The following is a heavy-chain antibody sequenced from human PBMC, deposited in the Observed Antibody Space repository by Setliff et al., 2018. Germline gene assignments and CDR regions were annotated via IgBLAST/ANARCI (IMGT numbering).Heavy chain of an antibody. CDR2: ISGSGGST. D-gene: IGHD3-3*01. Sequence: PGGSLRLSCAASGFTFSSYSMNWVRQAPGKGLEWVSAISGSGGSTYYADPVKGRFTISRDNSKNTLYLQMNSLRAEDTAMYYCARGTFSDFWSGYLYYYGMDVWGQGTTVTSP. CDR1: GFTFSSYS. V-gene: IGHV3-23*01. J-gene: IGHJ6*02. CDR3: ARGTFSDFWSGYLYYYGMDV.